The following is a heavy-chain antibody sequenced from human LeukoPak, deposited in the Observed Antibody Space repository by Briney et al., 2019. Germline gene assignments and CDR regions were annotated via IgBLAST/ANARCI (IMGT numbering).Heavy chain of an antibody. CDR3: ARVGPITGYFDWHPTIEY. V-gene: IGHV4-38-2*02. D-gene: IGHD3-9*01. Sequence: PSETLSLTCTVSGYSISSGYYWGWIRQPPGKGLEWIGSIYHSGSTYYNPSLKSRVTISVDTSKNQFSLKLSSVTAADTAVYYCARVGPITGYFDWHPTIEYWGQGTLVTVSS. CDR1: GYSISSGYY. CDR2: IYHSGST. J-gene: IGHJ4*02.